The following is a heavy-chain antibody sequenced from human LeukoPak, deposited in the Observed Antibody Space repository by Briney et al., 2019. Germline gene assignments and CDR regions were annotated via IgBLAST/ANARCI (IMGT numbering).Heavy chain of an antibody. Sequence: PSETLSLTCTVSGGSISSGGYYWSWIRPHPGKGLEWIGYIYFSGSTYYHPSLKSRVTISVDTSKNQFSLKLSSVTAADTAVCYCARGGFATGYYMQGSYFDYWGQGTLVTVSS. D-gene: IGHD3-9*01. CDR1: GGSISSGGYY. CDR2: IYFSGST. CDR3: ARGGFATGYYMQGSYFDY. V-gene: IGHV4-31*03. J-gene: IGHJ4*02.